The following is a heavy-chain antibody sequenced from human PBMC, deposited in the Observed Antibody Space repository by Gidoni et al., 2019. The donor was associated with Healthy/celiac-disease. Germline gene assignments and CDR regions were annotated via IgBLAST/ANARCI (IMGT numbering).Heavy chain of an antibody. CDR1: GYTFTGYS. D-gene: IGHD5-12*01. Sequence: QVQLVQSGAEVKKPGASVKVSCQASGYTFTGYSMHWVRQAPGQGLEWMGWINPNSGGTNYAQKLQGRVTMTRDTSISTAYMELSRLRSDDTAVYYCARRTDVVPTLRYWGQGTLVTVSS. V-gene: IGHV1-2*02. CDR2: INPNSGGT. CDR3: ARRTDVVPTLRY. J-gene: IGHJ4*02.